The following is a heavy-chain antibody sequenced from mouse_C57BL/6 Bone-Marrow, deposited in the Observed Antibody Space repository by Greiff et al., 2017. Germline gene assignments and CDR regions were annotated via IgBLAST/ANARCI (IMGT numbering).Heavy chain of an antibody. V-gene: IGHV1-54*01. CDR2: INPGSGGT. CDR1: GYAFTNYL. CDR3: ARSRGLRGWFAY. J-gene: IGHJ3*01. D-gene: IGHD1-1*01. Sequence: VHLVESGAELVRPGTSVKVSCKASGYAFTNYLIEWVKQRPGQGLEWIGVINPGSGGTNYNEKFKGKATLTADKSSSTAYMQLSSLTSEDSAVYFCARSRGLRGWFAYWGQGTLVTVSA.